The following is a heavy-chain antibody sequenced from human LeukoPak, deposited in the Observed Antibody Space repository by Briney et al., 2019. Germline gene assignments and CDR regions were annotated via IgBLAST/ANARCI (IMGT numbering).Heavy chain of an antibody. J-gene: IGHJ4*02. V-gene: IGHV3-21*01. CDR2: ISRSSSYI. CDR3: ARGSTVVRGVSPAGDY. D-gene: IGHD3-10*01. CDR1: GFTFSSYT. Sequence: PGGSLRLSCAASGFTFSSYTMNWVRQAPGKGLEWVSSISRSSSYIYYADSMKGRFTISRDNAKNSLDLQMHSLRAEDTAVYYCARGSTVVRGVSPAGDYWGQGTLVTVSS.